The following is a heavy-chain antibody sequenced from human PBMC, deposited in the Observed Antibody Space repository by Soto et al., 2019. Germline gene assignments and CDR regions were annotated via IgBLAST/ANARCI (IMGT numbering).Heavy chain of an antibody. CDR3: ARLPSRHLVDY. Sequence: SETLSLTCTVSGSSINSSGYYWGWIRQPPGRGLEWIGSMFYGVSTYYNPSLKSRVTVSVDTSKNQFSLNLRSVTAADTAVYYCARLPSRHLVDYWGQGTLVTVSS. CDR1: GSSINSSGYY. J-gene: IGHJ4*02. V-gene: IGHV4-39*01. CDR2: MFYGVST. D-gene: IGHD3-3*02.